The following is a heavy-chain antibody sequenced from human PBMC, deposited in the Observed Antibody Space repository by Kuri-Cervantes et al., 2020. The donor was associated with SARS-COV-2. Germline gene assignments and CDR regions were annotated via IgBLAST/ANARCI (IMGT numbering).Heavy chain of an antibody. D-gene: IGHD2-2*02. CDR3: ARERGGDIVVVPAAIFGQFYYYYMDV. CDR1: GGTFSSYA. Sequence: SVKVSCKASGGTFSSYAISWVRQAPGQGLEWMGGIIPIFGTANYAQKFQGRVTITADESTSTAYMELSSLRSEDTAVYYCARERGGDIVVVPAAIFGQFYYYYMDVWGKGTTVTVSS. J-gene: IGHJ6*03. CDR2: IIPIFGTA. V-gene: IGHV1-69*13.